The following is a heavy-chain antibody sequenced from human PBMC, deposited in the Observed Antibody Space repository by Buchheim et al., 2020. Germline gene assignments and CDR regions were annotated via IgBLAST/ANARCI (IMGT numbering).Heavy chain of an antibody. D-gene: IGHD3-22*01. Sequence: EVKLVDSGGGLVKPGGSLKISCAASGFTFKNAWMSWVRQAPGKGLEWVGRIKSKVDGETSDYAAPVQGSFSISRDDSKNVLTLQMDSLKTEDTAVYYCATDPDSSSYYSFDYWGQG. CDR2: IKSKVDGETS. V-gene: IGHV3-15*01. J-gene: IGHJ4*02. CDR1: GFTFKNAW. CDR3: ATDPDSSSYYSFDY.